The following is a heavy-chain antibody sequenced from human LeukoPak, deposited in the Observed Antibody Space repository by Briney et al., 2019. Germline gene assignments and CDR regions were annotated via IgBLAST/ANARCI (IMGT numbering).Heavy chain of an antibody. CDR1: GYTFTCYY. V-gene: IGHV1-46*01. CDR3: ARDLGAPELTGGYIGYYYYYYMDV. D-gene: IGHD3-22*01. CDR2: INPSGAGT. Sequence: ASVKVSCKASGYTFTCYYMHWVRQAPGQGLEWRGIINPSGAGTSYAQKFEGRVTMTRDMSTSTVYMELGSLRSEDTPVYYCARDLGAPELTGGYIGYYYYYYMDVWGKGTTVTVSS. J-gene: IGHJ6*03.